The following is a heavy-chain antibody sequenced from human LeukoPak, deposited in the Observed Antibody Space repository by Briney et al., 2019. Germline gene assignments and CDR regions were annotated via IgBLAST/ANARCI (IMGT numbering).Heavy chain of an antibody. CDR1: GGSISSYY. J-gene: IGHJ6*03. D-gene: IGHD1-26*01. V-gene: IGHV4-59*08. CDR3: ARHRAYSGSYKPPHYYYYYYMDV. Sequence: SETRSLTCTVSGGSISSYYWSWIRQPPGKGLEWIGYIYYSGSTNYNPSLKSRVTISVDTSKNQFSLKLSSVTAADTAVYYCARHRAYSGSYKPPHYYYYYYMDVWGKGTTVTISS. CDR2: IYYSGST.